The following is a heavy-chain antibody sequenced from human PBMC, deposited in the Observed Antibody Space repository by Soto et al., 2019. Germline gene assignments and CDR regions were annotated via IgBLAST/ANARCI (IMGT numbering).Heavy chain of an antibody. CDR2: ISGSGGST. V-gene: IGHV3-23*01. D-gene: IGHD4-17*01. Sequence: GGSLRLSCAASGFTFSSYAMSWVRQAPGKGLEWVSAISGSGGSTYYADSVKGRFTISRDNSKNTLYLQMNSLRAEDTAVYYCATDIWVDGDYDAFDIWGQGTMVTVSS. J-gene: IGHJ3*02. CDR3: ATDIWVDGDYDAFDI. CDR1: GFTFSSYA.